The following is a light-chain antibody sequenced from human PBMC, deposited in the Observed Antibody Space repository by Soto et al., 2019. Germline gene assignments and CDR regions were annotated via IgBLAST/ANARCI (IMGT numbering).Light chain of an antibody. CDR2: EVY. CDR1: SSDVGGYNY. J-gene: IGLJ1*01. Sequence: QFVLTQPPSASGSPGQAVTISCTGTSSDVGGYNYVSWYQHHPGKAPKLIIYEVYKRPSGVPDRFSGSKSGNTAALTVSGLHAQDEADYYCSSYVGTNSYVFGTGTKVTVL. V-gene: IGLV2-8*01. CDR3: SSYVGTNSYV.